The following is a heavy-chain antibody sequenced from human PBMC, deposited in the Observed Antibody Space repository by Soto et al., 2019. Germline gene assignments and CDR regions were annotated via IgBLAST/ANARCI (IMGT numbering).Heavy chain of an antibody. Sequence: SVKVSCKASGGGFSTYAITWVRQAPGQGLEWMGGITPIFDTTNYAQKFQGRVTITADESTTTVHMELTSLTSEDTAGYYCATGGTKVTTRFDYSGQGTLVTVYS. V-gene: IGHV1-69*13. D-gene: IGHD4-17*01. J-gene: IGHJ4*02. CDR2: ITPIFDTT. CDR3: ATGGTKVTTRFDY. CDR1: GGGFSTYA.